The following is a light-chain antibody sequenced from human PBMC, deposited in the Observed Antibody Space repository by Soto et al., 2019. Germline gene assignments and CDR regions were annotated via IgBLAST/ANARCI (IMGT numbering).Light chain of an antibody. V-gene: IGKV3-20*01. CDR3: QQYGSSPTWT. J-gene: IGKJ1*01. Sequence: ELVLTQSPGTLSLSPGESAALSCRASQPVSSNFLAWYQQKPGQAPRLLIYGVSSRASGIPDRFFGSGSGTDFTLTINRLEPEDFAVYYCQQYGSSPTWTFGQGTKVDI. CDR1: QPVSSNF. CDR2: GVS.